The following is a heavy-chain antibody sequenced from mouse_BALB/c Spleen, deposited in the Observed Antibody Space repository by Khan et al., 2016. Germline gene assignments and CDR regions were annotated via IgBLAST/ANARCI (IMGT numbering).Heavy chain of an antibody. CDR3: ARDDYGSAFDY. Sequence: EVELVESGGGLVKPGGSLKLSCAASGFTFSDYSMYWVRQTPEKRLEWVAPISAGGSTTYYPDSVKGRFTISRDNAKNNLYLQLSSLKSEDTAMYYCARDDYGSAFDYWGQGTTLTVSA. CDR1: GFTFSDYS. D-gene: IGHD1-1*01. J-gene: IGHJ2*01. CDR2: ISAGGSTT. V-gene: IGHV5-4*02.